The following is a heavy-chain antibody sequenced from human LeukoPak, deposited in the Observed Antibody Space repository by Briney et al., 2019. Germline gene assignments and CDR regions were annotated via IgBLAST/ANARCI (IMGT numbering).Heavy chain of an antibody. CDR3: ASQKNYYDAASWFDP. D-gene: IGHD3-22*01. CDR2: ISSSSSYI. J-gene: IGHJ5*02. CDR1: GFTFSSYS. Sequence: PGGSLRLSCAASGFTFSSYSMNWVRQAPGKGLEWVSSISSSSSYIYYADSVKGRFTISRDNAKNSLYLQMNSLRAEDTAVYYCASQKNYYDAASWFDPWGQGTLVTVSS. V-gene: IGHV3-21*01.